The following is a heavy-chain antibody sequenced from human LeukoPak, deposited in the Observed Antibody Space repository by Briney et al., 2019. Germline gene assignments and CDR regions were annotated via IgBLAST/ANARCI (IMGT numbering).Heavy chain of an antibody. CDR2: IHRTGST. J-gene: IGHJ4*02. D-gene: IGHD2-2*01. CDR3: AREGAQDDFVVVPAALDF. V-gene: IGHV4-4*07. Sequence: SETLSLTCTVSNGSIGSYYWTWIRQPAGKGLEWIGRIHRTGSTNYNPSLTSRVIMSVDTSKNQFSLRLTSLTAADTAVYYCAREGAQDDFVVVPAALDFWGLGTLVTVSS. CDR1: NGSIGSYY.